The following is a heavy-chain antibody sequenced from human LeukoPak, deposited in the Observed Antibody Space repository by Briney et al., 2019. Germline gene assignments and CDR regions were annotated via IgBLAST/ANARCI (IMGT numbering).Heavy chain of an antibody. Sequence: GGSLRLSCAASGFTFSSYGMHWVRQAPGKGLEWVAVISYDGSNKYYADSAKGRFTVSRDNSKSTLYLQMNSLRAEDTAVYYCAKAALLWFGEFYFDYWGQGTLVTVSS. CDR2: ISYDGSNK. CDR1: GFTFSSYG. CDR3: AKAALLWFGEFYFDY. J-gene: IGHJ4*02. D-gene: IGHD3-10*01. V-gene: IGHV3-30*18.